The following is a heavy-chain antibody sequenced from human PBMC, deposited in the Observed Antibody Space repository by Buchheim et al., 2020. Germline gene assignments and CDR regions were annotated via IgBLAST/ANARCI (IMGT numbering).Heavy chain of an antibody. CDR2: ISYDGSNK. J-gene: IGHJ6*03. CDR3: AKSGNGKDSSSWYYYYYYMDV. CDR1: GFTFSSYG. Sequence: QVQLVESGGGVVQPGRSLRLSCAASGFTFSSYGMHWVRQAPGKGLEWVAVISYDGSNKYYADSVKGRFTISRDNSKTTLYLQMNSLRAEDTAVYYCAKSGNGKDSSSWYYYYYYMDVWGKGTT. V-gene: IGHV3-30*18. D-gene: IGHD6-13*01.